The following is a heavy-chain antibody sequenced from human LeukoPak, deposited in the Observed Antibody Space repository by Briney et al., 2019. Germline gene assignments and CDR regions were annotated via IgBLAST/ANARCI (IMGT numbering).Heavy chain of an antibody. Sequence: ASVKVSCKASGGTFSSYAISWVRQAPGQGLEWMGRIIPILGIANYAQKFQGRVTITADKSTSTAYMELSSLRSEDTAVYYCARALSTAAAAGIYYFDYWGQGTLVTVSS. CDR1: GGTFSSYA. CDR2: IIPILGIA. D-gene: IGHD6-13*01. V-gene: IGHV1-69*04. J-gene: IGHJ4*02. CDR3: ARALSTAAAAGIYYFDY.